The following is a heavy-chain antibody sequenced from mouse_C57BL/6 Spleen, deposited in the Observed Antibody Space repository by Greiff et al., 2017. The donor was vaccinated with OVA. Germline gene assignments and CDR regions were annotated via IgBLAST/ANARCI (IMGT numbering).Heavy chain of an antibody. CDR2: IDPETGGT. D-gene: IGHD5-1-1*01. J-gene: IGHJ2*01. Sequence: QVQLKQSGAELVRPGASVTLSCKASGYTFTDYEMHWVKQTPVHGLEWIGAIDPETGGTAYNQKFKGKAILTADKSSSTAYMELRSLASEDSAVYYCTRSHQYSPYFDYWGQGTTLTVSS. CDR1: GYTFTDYE. CDR3: TRSHQYSPYFDY. V-gene: IGHV1-15*01.